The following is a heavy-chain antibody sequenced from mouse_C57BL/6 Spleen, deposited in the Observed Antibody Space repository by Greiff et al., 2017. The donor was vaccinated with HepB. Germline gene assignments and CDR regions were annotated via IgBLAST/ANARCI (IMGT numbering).Heavy chain of an antibody. CDR1: GYTFTSYW. V-gene: IGHV1-53*01. CDR3: ARRGLFITTVVATRYFDY. CDR2: INPSNGGT. Sequence: QVQLQQPGTELVKPGASVKLSCKASGYTFTSYWMHWVKQRPGQGLEWIGNINPSNGGTNYNEKFKSKATLTVDKSSSTAYMQLSSLTSEDSAVYYCARRGLFITTVVATRYFDYWGQGTTLTVSS. D-gene: IGHD1-1*01. J-gene: IGHJ2*01.